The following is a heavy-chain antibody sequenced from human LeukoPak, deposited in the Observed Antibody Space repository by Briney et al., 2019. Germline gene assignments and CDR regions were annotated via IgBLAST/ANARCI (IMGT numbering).Heavy chain of an antibody. CDR1: RFTFSSYG. J-gene: IGHJ3*02. D-gene: IGHD4-23*01. CDR2: ISYDGSNK. CDR3: AKLYGIYGGNSGDAFDI. Sequence: PGGSLRLSCAASRFTFSSYGMHWVRQAPGKGLEWVAVISYDGSNKYYADSVKGRFTISRDNSKNTLYLQMNSLRAEDTAVYYCAKLYGIYGGNSGDAFDIWGQGTMVTVSS. V-gene: IGHV3-30*18.